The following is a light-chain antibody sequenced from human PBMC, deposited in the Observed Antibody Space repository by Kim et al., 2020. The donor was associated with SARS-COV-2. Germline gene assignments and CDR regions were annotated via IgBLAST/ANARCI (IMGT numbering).Light chain of an antibody. J-gene: IGKJ5*01. V-gene: IGKV3-11*01. CDR2: DAS. Sequence: LSPGERATLSCRASETIGNFLAWYQQKPGQAPRLLIYDASNRATGIPARFSGSGFGTDFTLTISSLEPEDFALYYCQQRYNWPPTFGQGTRLEIK. CDR3: QQRYNWPPT. CDR1: ETIGNF.